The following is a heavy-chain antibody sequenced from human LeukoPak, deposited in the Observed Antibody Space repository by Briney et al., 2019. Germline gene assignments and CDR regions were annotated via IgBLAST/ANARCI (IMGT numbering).Heavy chain of an antibody. CDR3: ARDRVGAYFDY. D-gene: IGHD1-26*01. CDR1: GFTFSSYW. Sequence: GGSLRLSCAASGFTFSSYWMHWVRQARGKGLVWVSRINSDGSCTSYADSVKGRFTISRDNAKNTLYLQMNSLRAEDTAVYYCARDRVGAYFDYWGQGTLVTVSS. V-gene: IGHV3-74*01. J-gene: IGHJ4*02. CDR2: INSDGSCT.